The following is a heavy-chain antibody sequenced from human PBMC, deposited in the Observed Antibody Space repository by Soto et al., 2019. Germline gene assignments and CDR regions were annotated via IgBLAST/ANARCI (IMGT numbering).Heavy chain of an antibody. CDR3: ASRVAAAGKYYYYGMDV. CDR2: IYHSGST. Sequence: QVQLRESGPGLVKPSGTLSLTCAVSGGSISSSNWWSWVRQPPGKGLEWIGEIYHSGSTNYNPSLKSRVTISVDQSKNQFSLKLSSVTAADTAVYYCASRVAAAGKYYYYGMDVWGQGTTVTVSS. D-gene: IGHD6-13*01. V-gene: IGHV4-4*02. J-gene: IGHJ6*02. CDR1: GGSISSSNW.